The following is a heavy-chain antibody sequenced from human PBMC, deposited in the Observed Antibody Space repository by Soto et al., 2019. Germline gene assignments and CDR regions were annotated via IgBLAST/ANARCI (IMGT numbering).Heavy chain of an antibody. CDR2: IKSKTDGGTT. D-gene: IGHD1-26*01. J-gene: IGHJ4*02. CDR3: TTDAGGELLYVY. V-gene: IGHV3-15*01. Sequence: EVQLVESGGGLVKPGGSLRLSCAASGFTFSNAWMSWVRQAAGKGLEWVGRIKSKTDGGTTDYAAPVKGRFTISRDDSKNTLYLQMNSLKTEDTAVYYCTTDAGGELLYVYWGQGTLVTVSS. CDR1: GFTFSNAW.